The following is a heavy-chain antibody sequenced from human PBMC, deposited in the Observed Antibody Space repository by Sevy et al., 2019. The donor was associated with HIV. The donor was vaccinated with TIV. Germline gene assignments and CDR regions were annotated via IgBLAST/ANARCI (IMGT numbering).Heavy chain of an antibody. J-gene: IGHJ4*02. V-gene: IGHV3-53*01. CDR1: GFTVSSNY. D-gene: IGHD2-15*01. CDR2: IYSGGST. CDR3: ARSSCSGGSGYSGPLAY. Sequence: GGSLRLSCAASGFTVSSNYMSWVRQAPGKGLEWVSVIYSGGSTYYADSVKGRFTISRDNSKNTLYLQMNSLRAEDTAVYYCARSSCSGGSGYSGPLAYWGQGTLVTVSS.